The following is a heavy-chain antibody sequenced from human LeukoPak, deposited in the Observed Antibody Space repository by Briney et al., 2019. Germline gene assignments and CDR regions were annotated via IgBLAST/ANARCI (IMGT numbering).Heavy chain of an antibody. Sequence: PGGSLRLSCTASGFTFGDYAMSWVRQAPGKGLEWVSYISSSGSTIYYADSVKGRFTISRDNAKNSLYLQMNSLRAEDTAVYYCARGTTVTTASWFDPWGQGTLVTVSS. CDR1: GFTFGDYA. J-gene: IGHJ5*02. D-gene: IGHD4-17*01. CDR2: ISSSGSTI. V-gene: IGHV3-48*03. CDR3: ARGTTVTTASWFDP.